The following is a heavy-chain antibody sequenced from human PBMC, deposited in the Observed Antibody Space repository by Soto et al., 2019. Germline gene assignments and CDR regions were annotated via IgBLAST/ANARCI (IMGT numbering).Heavy chain of an antibody. CDR2: ISGFSTYI. CDR3: ARMAGNSGTSRVDY. D-gene: IGHD6-13*01. Sequence: EVQLVESGGGLVKPGGSLRLSCVASGFSLSSHSMNWVRQTPDKGLEWVSSISGFSTYIYYTDSAKGRFTVSRDNAKNSLYLQMDSLRADDTAVYYCARMAGNSGTSRVDYWGQGTLVTVSS. J-gene: IGHJ4*02. CDR1: GFSLSSHS. V-gene: IGHV3-21*01.